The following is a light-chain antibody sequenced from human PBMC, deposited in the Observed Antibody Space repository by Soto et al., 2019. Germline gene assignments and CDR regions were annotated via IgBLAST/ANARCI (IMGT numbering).Light chain of an antibody. CDR3: QQSNSTPKT. CDR1: QNISRY. CDR2: AAS. Sequence: DIQMTQSPSSLSASVGDSVTITCRASQNISRYLNWYQHKPGMAPQLLLYAASSLQSGVPSRFSGSGSGTDFTLTISSLQPEDVATYYCQQSNSTPKTFGQGTKVEIK. V-gene: IGKV1-39*01. J-gene: IGKJ1*01.